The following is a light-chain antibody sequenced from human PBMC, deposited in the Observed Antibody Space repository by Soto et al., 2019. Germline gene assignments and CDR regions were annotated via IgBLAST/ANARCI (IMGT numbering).Light chain of an antibody. Sequence: QSALTQPPSASGSPGQSVTISCTGTSSDVGAYKYVSWYQQYPGKAPKLMIYEVSKRPSGVPDRFSGSKSGNTASLTVSGLQADDEADYYCTSYAGSNLWVFGGGTKLTVL. CDR1: SSDVGAYKY. V-gene: IGLV2-8*01. CDR2: EVS. CDR3: TSYAGSNLWV. J-gene: IGLJ3*02.